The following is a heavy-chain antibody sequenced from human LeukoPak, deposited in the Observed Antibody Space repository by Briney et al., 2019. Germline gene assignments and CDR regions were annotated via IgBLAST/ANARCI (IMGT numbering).Heavy chain of an antibody. V-gene: IGHV1-8*01. Sequence: ASVTVSCKASGYTFTSYDINWVRQATGQGLEWMGWMNPNSGNTGYAQKFQGRVTMTRNTSISTAYMELSSLRSEDTAVYYCARWAQSYDFWSGYYADPPRFDYWGQGTLVTVSS. CDR1: GYTFTSYD. D-gene: IGHD3-3*01. J-gene: IGHJ4*02. CDR3: ARWAQSYDFWSGYYADPPRFDY. CDR2: MNPNSGNT.